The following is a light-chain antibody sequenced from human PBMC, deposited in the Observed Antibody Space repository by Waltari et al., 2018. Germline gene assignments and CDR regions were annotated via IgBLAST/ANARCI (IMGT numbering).Light chain of an antibody. CDR2: EVS. CDR1: INDVGGYSY. CDR3: SSYAGSNTWV. V-gene: IGLV2-8*01. Sequence: QSALTQPPSASGSPGQSVTISCTGTINDVGGYSYVSWYQQYPGKAPKFVIYEVSKRPSGVPDRFSGSKSANTASLTVSGRQAEDEADYYCSSYAGSNTWVFGSGTKVTVL. J-gene: IGLJ1*01.